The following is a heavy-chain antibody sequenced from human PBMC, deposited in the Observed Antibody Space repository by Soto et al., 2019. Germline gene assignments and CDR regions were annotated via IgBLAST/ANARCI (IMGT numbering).Heavy chain of an antibody. J-gene: IGHJ6*02. CDR2: IHPGDSDT. D-gene: IGHD3-10*01. CDR1: GYSFTSYW. Sequence: GESLKISCKGSGYSFTSYWIGWVRQMPGKGLEWMGIIHPGDSDTRYSPSFQGQVTISADKSISTAYLQWSSLKASDTAMYYCATHRYGSGSYYNPYYYGMDVWGQGTTVTVSS. CDR3: ATHRYGSGSYYNPYYYGMDV. V-gene: IGHV5-51*01.